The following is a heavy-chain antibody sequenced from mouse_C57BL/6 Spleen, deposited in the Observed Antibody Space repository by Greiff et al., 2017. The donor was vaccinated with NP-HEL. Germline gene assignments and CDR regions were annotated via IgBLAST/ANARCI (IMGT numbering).Heavy chain of an antibody. CDR3: AAGLPNAMDY. J-gene: IGHJ4*01. CDR1: DFAFMASA. D-gene: IGHD2-10*01. Sequence: QVQLQQSGAELVRPGSSVKLSCKDSDFAFMASAMHWVKQRPGHGLEWIGSFTMYSDATEYSENFKGKATLTANTSSSTAYMELSSLTAEDSAVYYCAAGLPNAMDYWGQGTSVTVSS. V-gene: IGHV1-49*01. CDR2: FTMYSDAT.